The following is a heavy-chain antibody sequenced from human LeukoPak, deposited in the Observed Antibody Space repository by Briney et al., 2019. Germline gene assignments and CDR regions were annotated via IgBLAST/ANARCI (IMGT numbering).Heavy chain of an antibody. CDR1: GFTFSSYA. J-gene: IGHJ4*02. V-gene: IGHV3-23*01. Sequence: GGSLRLSCAASGFTFSSYAMSWVRQAPRKGLEWVSAISGSGGSTYYADSVKGRFTISRDNSKNTLYLQMNSLRAEDTAVYYCAKGSSIRYYYDSSGYYSDYWGQGTLVTVSS. CDR3: AKGSSIRYYYDSSGYYSDY. D-gene: IGHD3-22*01. CDR2: ISGSGGST.